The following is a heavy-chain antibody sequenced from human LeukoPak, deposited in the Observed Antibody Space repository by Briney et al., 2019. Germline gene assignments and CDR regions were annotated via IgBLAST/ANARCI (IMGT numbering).Heavy chain of an antibody. J-gene: IGHJ4*02. V-gene: IGHV4-59*01. CDR2: IYYSGST. D-gene: IGHD2-2*01. CDR3: ARGSWCSYTNCMLRPFDY. CDR1: GGSISDYY. Sequence: KPSETLSLTCSISGGSISDYYWNWIRQPPGKGLEWIGYIYYSGSTTYNPSLKSRVTISVDPSKNPFSLRLSSVTAADTAVYYCARGSWCSYTNCMLRPFDYWGQGSLVTVSS.